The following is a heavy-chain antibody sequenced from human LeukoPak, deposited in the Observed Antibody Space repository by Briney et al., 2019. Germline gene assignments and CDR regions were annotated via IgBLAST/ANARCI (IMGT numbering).Heavy chain of an antibody. CDR2: IYSSGST. CDR3: ARRTGITIFGVVIIGENYFDY. Sequence: SETLSLTCNVSGVSISSSSYYWGWIRQPPGKGLEWIGSIYSSGSTYYNSSLKSRVTISIDTSKNQFSLKLSSVTAADTAVYYCARRTGITIFGVVIIGENYFDYWGQGTLVTVSS. D-gene: IGHD3-3*01. CDR1: GVSISSSSYY. J-gene: IGHJ4*02. V-gene: IGHV4-39*01.